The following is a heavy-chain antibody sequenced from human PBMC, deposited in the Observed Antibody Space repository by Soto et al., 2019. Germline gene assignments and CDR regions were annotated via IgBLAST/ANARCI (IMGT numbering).Heavy chain of an antibody. CDR3: ATSAANPHCFDP. CDR1: GGTFSSYA. Sequence: SVKVSCKASGGTFSSYAISWVRQAPGQALEWTGGIIPIFGTANYAQKFQGRVTITADKSTSTAYMELSSLRSEDTAVYYCATSAANPHCFDPWGQGTLVTVSS. J-gene: IGHJ5*02. V-gene: IGHV1-69*06. CDR2: IIPIFGTA. D-gene: IGHD6-25*01.